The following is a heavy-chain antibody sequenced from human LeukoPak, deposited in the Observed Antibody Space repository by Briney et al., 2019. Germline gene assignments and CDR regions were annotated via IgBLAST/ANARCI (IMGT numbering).Heavy chain of an antibody. Sequence: GGSLRLSCAASGFTFSSYAMHWVRQAPGKGLEWVAVISYDGSNKYYADSVKGRFTISRDNSKNTLYLQMNSLRAEDTAVYYCAKELAATWGQRFDYWGQGTLVSVSS. D-gene: IGHD1-26*01. CDR2: ISYDGSNK. V-gene: IGHV3-30*04. CDR1: GFTFSSYA. CDR3: AKELAATWGQRFDY. J-gene: IGHJ4*02.